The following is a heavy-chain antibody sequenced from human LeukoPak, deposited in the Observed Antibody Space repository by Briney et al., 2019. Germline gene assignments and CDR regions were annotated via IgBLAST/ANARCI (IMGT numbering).Heavy chain of an antibody. CDR1: GGSYRGYY. J-gene: IGHJ1*01. D-gene: IGHD5-18*01. CDR2: IKHSGST. V-gene: IGHV4-34*01. Sequence: AQTLSLTYPVSGGSYRGYYWSWIRPPTGKGLEWIGEIKHSGSTNYNQSLKSRVTISVDTSKNQYSRKLSSVTAADTAVYYCARGRIQLWPEYFQHCGQGTRVTVSS. CDR3: ARGRIQLWPEYFQH.